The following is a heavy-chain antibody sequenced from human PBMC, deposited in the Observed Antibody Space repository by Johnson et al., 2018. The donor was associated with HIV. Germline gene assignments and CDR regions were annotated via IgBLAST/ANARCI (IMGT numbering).Heavy chain of an antibody. V-gene: IGHV3-11*04. D-gene: IGHD6-6*01. CDR3: ASEVEYSTWGGV. J-gene: IGHJ3*01. CDR2: INSGGHTI. CDR1: GFTFSDYY. Sequence: QVQLVESGGGLVKPGGSLRLSCAASGFTFSDYYMNWIRQAPGKGLVWVASINSGGHTIYYADSVKGRFTISRDTAKRSLSLQMNSPGADDTAVYYCASEVEYSTWGGVWGQGTVVTVSS.